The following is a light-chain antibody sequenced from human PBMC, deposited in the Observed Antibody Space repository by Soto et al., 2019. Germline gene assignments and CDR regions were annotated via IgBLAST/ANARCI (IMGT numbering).Light chain of an antibody. CDR2: DAS. Sequence: EIVLTQSPATLSLSPGERATLSCRASQSVSSDLAWYQQKPGQAPRLLIYDASNRATGIPARFSGSGSGTDFTLTISCLQSEDFATYYCQQYYSYPLTFGQGTRLEIK. CDR1: QSVSSD. CDR3: QQYYSYPLT. J-gene: IGKJ5*01. V-gene: IGKV3-11*01.